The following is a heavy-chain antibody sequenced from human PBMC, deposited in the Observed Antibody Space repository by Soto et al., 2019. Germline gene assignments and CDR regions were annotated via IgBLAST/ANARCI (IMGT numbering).Heavy chain of an antibody. CDR1: VGSISGYY. J-gene: IGHJ6*02. V-gene: IGHV4-59*01. CDR3: ARQQLLPFYYSLDV. CDR2: IYYRVST. Sequence: SETLSLTCTVSVGSISGYYWSWIRQAPGKGLEYIGYIYYRVSTNYNPSLKSRVTTSLDSSRNQFYLKVNAVTAAGTAVYYCARQQLLPFYYSLDVWGQGTTVTVSS. D-gene: IGHD6-13*01.